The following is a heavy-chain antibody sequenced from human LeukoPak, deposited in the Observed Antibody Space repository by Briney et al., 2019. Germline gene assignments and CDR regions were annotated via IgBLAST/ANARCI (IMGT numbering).Heavy chain of an antibody. D-gene: IGHD2-21*01. CDR1: GFTFSSYS. Sequence: GGSLRLSCAASGFTFSSYSMNWVRHAPGKGLEWVSSISSSSSYIYYADSVKGRFTISRDNAKNSLYLQMNSLRAEDTAVYYCARDQRTVYSSLGYWGQGTLVTVSS. CDR2: ISSSSSYI. CDR3: ARDQRTVYSSLGY. V-gene: IGHV3-21*01. J-gene: IGHJ4*02.